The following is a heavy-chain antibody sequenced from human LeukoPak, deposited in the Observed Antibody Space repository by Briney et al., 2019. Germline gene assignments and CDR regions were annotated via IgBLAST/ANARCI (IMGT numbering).Heavy chain of an antibody. CDR3: ATGLLWFGELLRTGDCYYYGMDV. D-gene: IGHD3-10*01. V-gene: IGHV3-23*01. CDR1: GFTFSSYA. Sequence: GGSLRLSCAASGFTFSSYAMSWVSQAPGKGLEWVSAISGGGGSTYYADSVKGRFTISRDNSKNTLYLQMNSLRAEDTAVYYCATGLLWFGELLRTGDCYYYGMDVWGQGTTVTVSS. CDR2: ISGGGGST. J-gene: IGHJ6*02.